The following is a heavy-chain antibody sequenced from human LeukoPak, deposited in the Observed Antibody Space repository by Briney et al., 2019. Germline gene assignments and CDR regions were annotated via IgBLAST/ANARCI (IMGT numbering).Heavy chain of an antibody. CDR3: AKANQLWWSNPWFDP. CDR2: IKQDGSEK. Sequence: GGSLRLSCAGSGFTFSTYWMSWVRQAPGKGLEWVANIKQDGSEKYYVDTVKGRFTISRDNSKNTLYLQMNSLRAEDTAVYYCAKANQLWWSNPWFDPWGQGTLVTVSS. D-gene: IGHD2-21*01. V-gene: IGHV3-7*03. J-gene: IGHJ5*02. CDR1: GFTFSTYW.